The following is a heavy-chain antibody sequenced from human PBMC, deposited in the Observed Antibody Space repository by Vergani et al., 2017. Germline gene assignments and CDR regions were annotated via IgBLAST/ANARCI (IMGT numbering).Heavy chain of an antibody. V-gene: IGHV1-58*01. Sequence: QRQLVQSGPEVKKPGTSVKVSCKASGFTFTSSAVPWVRQARGQRLEWIGWRVVGSGNTNYAQKFQEGVTITRDMSTSTAYMELSSLRSEDTAVYYCAAGAWSDVSGSPIPDRDWGQGTLVTVSS. J-gene: IGHJ4*02. CDR1: GFTFTSSA. D-gene: IGHD3-10*01. CDR2: RVVGSGNT. CDR3: AAGAWSDVSGSPIPDRD.